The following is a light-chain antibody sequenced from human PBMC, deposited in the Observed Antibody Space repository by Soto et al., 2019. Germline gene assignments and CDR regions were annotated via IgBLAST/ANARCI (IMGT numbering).Light chain of an antibody. CDR3: QQYNNWPPWT. CDR2: GAS. J-gene: IGKJ1*01. CDR1: QSVSSN. V-gene: IGKV3-15*01. Sequence: EIVMTQSPVTLSVSPGERATLSCRASQSVSSNLAWYQQKPGQAPRRLIYGASTRATGIPARFSGGGSGTEFTLTISSLQSEDVAVYYCQQYNNWPPWTFGQGTKVEIK.